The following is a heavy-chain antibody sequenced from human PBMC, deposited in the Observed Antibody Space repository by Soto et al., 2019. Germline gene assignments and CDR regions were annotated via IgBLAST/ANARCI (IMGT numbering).Heavy chain of an antibody. J-gene: IGHJ4*02. D-gene: IGHD4-17*01. Sequence: KTSETLSLTCTVSGVSVSSGSFYWAWIRQPPGKGLEWIGFGSYSGTTNYKPSLKSRVTISVDTSRSQISLKVSSLTAEDTAVYYCARGETVTHYDYWGQGTLVTVSS. V-gene: IGHV4-61*01. CDR1: GVSVSSGSFY. CDR3: ARGETVTHYDY. CDR2: GSYSGTT.